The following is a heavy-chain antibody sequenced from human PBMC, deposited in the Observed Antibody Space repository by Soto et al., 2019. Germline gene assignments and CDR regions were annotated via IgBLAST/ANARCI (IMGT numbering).Heavy chain of an antibody. CDR2: TYYRSKWYN. D-gene: IGHD2-15*01. CDR3: ARGAYCSGGSCYWWFDP. V-gene: IGHV6-1*01. J-gene: IGHJ5*02. CDR1: GDSVSSNSAA. Sequence: SQTLSLTCAISGDSVSSNSAAWNWIRQSPSRGLEWLGRTYYRSKWYNDYAVSVKSRITINPDTSKNQFSLQLNSVTPEDTAVYYCARGAYCSGGSCYWWFDPWGQGTLVTVSS.